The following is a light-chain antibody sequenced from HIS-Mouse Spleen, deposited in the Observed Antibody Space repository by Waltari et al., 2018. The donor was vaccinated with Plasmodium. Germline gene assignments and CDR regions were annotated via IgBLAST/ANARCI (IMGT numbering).Light chain of an antibody. J-gene: IGKJ2*01. V-gene: IGKV3-20*01. CDR1: QSVSSSY. CDR2: GAS. Sequence: EIVLTQSPGTLFLSPGERATLSCRASQSVSSSYLAWYQQKPGQAPRLLIYGASSRATGIPDRFSGSGSGIDFTLTISRLEPEDFAVYYCQQYGSSPYTFGQGTKLEIK. CDR3: QQYGSSPYT.